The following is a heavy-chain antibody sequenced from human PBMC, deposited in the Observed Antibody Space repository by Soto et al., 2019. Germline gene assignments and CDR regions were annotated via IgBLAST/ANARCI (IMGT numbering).Heavy chain of an antibody. J-gene: IGHJ5*02. D-gene: IGHD3-3*01. Sequence: KPSETLSLTCTVSGGSMTSYYWTWIRQPAGKGLEWIGRVYSSGGTHYNPSLKSRVTISLGTSKNQFSLRLLSVTDADTAVYFCARGQRFSDWFDPWGQGTLVTVS. V-gene: IGHV4-4*07. CDR1: GGSMTSYY. CDR3: ARGQRFSDWFDP. CDR2: VYSSGGT.